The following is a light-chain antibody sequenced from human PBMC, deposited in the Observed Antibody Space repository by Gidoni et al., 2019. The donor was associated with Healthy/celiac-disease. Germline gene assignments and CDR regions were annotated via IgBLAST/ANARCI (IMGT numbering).Light chain of an antibody. V-gene: IGKV3-15*01. CDR1: QSVSSN. CDR2: AAS. Sequence: EIVMTPSPATLSVSPGERATLSCRASQSVSSNLAWYQQKPGQAPRLLIYAASTRATGIPARFSGSGSGTVFTLTISSLQSEDFAVYYCQQYNNWPRTFGQGTKVEIK. CDR3: QQYNNWPRT. J-gene: IGKJ1*01.